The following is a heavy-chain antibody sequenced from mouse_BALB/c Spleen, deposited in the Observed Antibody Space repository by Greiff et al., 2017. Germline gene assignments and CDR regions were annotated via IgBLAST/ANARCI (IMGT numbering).Heavy chain of an antibody. Sequence: VQRVESGAELVRPGTSVKISCKASGYTFTNYWLGWVKQRPGHGLEWIGDIYPGGGYTNYNEKFKGKATLTADTSSSTAYMQLSSLTSEDSDVYFCARGNDYGYYAMDYWGQGNSVTVSS. CDR2: IYPGGGYT. CDR1: GYTFTNYW. D-gene: IGHD2-4*01. V-gene: IGHV1-63*02. CDR3: ARGNDYGYYAMDY. J-gene: IGHJ4*01.